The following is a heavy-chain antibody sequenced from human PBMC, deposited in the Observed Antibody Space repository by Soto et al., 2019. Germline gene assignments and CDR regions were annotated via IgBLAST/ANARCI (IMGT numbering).Heavy chain of an antibody. Sequence: SVKVSCKGVGNTFTYRYLHWVRQAPGQALEWMGWITPFSGDVHYAQKFQERVTITRDRSINTAYMQMSSLRSEDTAMYFCASGGAGSGPFTWELPDHWGQGTLVTVSS. V-gene: IGHV1-45*02. CDR1: GNTFTYRY. CDR2: ITPFSGDV. CDR3: ASGGAGSGPFTWELPDH. D-gene: IGHD1-26*01. J-gene: IGHJ4*02.